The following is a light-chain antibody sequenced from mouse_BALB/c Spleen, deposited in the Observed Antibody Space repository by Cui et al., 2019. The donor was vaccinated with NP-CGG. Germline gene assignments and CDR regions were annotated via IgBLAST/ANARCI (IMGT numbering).Light chain of an antibody. J-gene: IGLJ1*01. CDR2: GTN. Sequence: QAVVTQESALTTSPGETVTLTCRSSTGAVTTGNYANWVQEKPDHLFTGLIGGTNNRIPGVPARFSGSLIGDRAALTITGAQTEDEAIYFCALWYSNHWVFGGGTQLTVL. V-gene: IGLV1*01. CDR1: TGAVTTGNY. CDR3: ALWYSNHWV.